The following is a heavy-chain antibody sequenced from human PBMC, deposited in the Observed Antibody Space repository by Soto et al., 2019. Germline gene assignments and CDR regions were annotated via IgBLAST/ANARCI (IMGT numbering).Heavy chain of an antibody. Sequence: SVKVSCKASGFTFTSSAMQWVRQARGQRLEWIGWIVVGSGNTNYAQKFQGRVTITRDTSASTAYMELSSLRSEDTAVYYCARDLGVGAASDYWGQGTLVTVSS. D-gene: IGHD1-26*01. CDR2: IVVGSGNT. CDR3: ARDLGVGAASDY. V-gene: IGHV1-58*02. CDR1: GFTFTSSA. J-gene: IGHJ4*02.